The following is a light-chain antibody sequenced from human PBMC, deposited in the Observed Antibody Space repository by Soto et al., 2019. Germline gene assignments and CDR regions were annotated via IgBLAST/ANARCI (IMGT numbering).Light chain of an antibody. J-gene: IGLJ3*02. V-gene: IGLV4-69*01. Sequence: QPVLTQSPSASASLGASVKLTCTLSSGHSTYAIAWHQQQPEKGPRYLMKLNSDGSHSKGDGIPDRFSGSSSGAERYLTISCPQSEDEADYYCQTWVTGPPWVFGGGTKLTVL. CDR1: SGHSTYA. CDR2: LNSDGSH. CDR3: QTWVTGPPWV.